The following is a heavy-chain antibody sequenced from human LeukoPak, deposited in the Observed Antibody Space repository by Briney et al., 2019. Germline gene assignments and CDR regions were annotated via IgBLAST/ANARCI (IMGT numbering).Heavy chain of an antibody. CDR2: IYPGDSDT. CDR1: GSRFTSYW. V-gene: IGHV5-51*01. CDR3: ARQAEYSSSSGTY. Sequence: GASLKISCKGSGSRFTSYWIGWVRQMPGKGLEWLGIIYPGDSDTRYSPSFQGQVTISATKSISTAYLQWSSLKASDTAMYYCARQAEYSSSSGTYWGQGTLVTVSS. J-gene: IGHJ4*02. D-gene: IGHD6-6*01.